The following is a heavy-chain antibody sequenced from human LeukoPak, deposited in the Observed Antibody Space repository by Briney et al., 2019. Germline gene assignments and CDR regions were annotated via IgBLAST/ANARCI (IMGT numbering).Heavy chain of an antibody. D-gene: IGHD2-21*01. Sequence: HPGGSLRLSCAASGFSFSSSAMSWVRQAPGKGLEWVSVISAYSGSTDYADSVKGRFTISRDNSKNTLYLQMNSLRAEDTAVYYCAKDQALWWFPDAFDIWGQGTMVTVSS. J-gene: IGHJ3*02. V-gene: IGHV3-23*01. CDR3: AKDQALWWFPDAFDI. CDR2: ISAYSGST. CDR1: GFSFSSSA.